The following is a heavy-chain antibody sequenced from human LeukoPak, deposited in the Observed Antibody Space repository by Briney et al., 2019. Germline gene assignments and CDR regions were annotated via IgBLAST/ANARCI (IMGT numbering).Heavy chain of an antibody. D-gene: IGHD2/OR15-2a*01. J-gene: IGHJ4*02. CDR3: AREGPRGNSQFDY. CDR1: GFTFSNYG. CDR2: IWYDGSNK. Sequence: GGSLRLSCAASGFTFSNYGMHWVRQAPGKGLEWVALIWYDGSNKYYADSVKGRLSISRDNSKNTLYLQMNSLRAEDTAVYYCAREGPRGNSQFDYWGQGTLVTVSS. V-gene: IGHV3-33*01.